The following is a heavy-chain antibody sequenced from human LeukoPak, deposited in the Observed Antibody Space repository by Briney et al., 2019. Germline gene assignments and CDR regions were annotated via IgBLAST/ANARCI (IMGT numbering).Heavy chain of an antibody. CDR2: INTGGSST. D-gene: IGHD6-19*01. Sequence: GGSLRLSCAASGFTFSSYWMHWVRQAPGKGLVWVSRINTGGSSTSYADSVKGRFTISRDNAKNSLYLQMNSLRAEDTAVYYCARGGRQWLVHDYWGQGTLVTVSS. CDR3: ARGGRQWLVHDY. CDR1: GFTFSSYW. V-gene: IGHV3-74*01. J-gene: IGHJ4*02.